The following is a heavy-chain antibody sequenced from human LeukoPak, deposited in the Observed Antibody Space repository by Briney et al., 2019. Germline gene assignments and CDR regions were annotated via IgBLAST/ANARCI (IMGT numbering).Heavy chain of an antibody. Sequence: GGSLRLSCAASGFTVGSNYMSWVRQAPGKGLEWVSVIYSGGSTYYADSVKGRFTISRDNSKNTLYLQMNSLRAEDTAVYYCASQYCSGGSCYSYYYYGMDVWGQGTTVTVSS. CDR1: GFTVGSNY. J-gene: IGHJ6*02. CDR3: ASQYCSGGSCYSYYYYGMDV. CDR2: IYSGGST. V-gene: IGHV3-53*01. D-gene: IGHD2-15*01.